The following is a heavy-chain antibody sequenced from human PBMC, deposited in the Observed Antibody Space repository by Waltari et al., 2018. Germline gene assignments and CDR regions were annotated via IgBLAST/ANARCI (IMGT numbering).Heavy chain of an antibody. CDR1: GDSMISIDW. D-gene: IGHD5-12*01. CDR3: ARDRGRGLYFDS. CDR2: IHRSGKT. Sequence: QVQLQESGPGLVTPSGILSLTCAVSGDSMISIDWWRWVGQTPGKGLEWIGQIHRSGKTHYNPSLESRVTMSIDTSNKQFSLRMTSATAADTAVYYCARDRGRGLYFDSWGQGTLVTVSP. J-gene: IGHJ4*02. V-gene: IGHV4-4*02.